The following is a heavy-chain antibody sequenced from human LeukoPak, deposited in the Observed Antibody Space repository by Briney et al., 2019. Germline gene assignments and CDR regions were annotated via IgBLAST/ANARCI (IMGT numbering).Heavy chain of an antibody. D-gene: IGHD6-6*01. Sequence: SVKVSCKASGYTFTSYGISWVRQAPGQGLEWMGWISAYNGNTNYAQKLQGRVTMTTDTSTSTAYMELRSLRSDDTAVYYCAREVQLVPYYYYGMDVWGQGTTVTVSS. CDR1: GYTFTSYG. CDR3: AREVQLVPYYYYGMDV. J-gene: IGHJ6*02. V-gene: IGHV1-18*01. CDR2: ISAYNGNT.